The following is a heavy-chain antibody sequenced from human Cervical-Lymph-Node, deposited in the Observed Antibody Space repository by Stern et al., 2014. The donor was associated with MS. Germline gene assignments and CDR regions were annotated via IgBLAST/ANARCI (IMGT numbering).Heavy chain of an antibody. Sequence: VHLVESGGGVVQPGRSLRLSCAASGFTFSSYGMHWVRQAPGKGLEWVAVISYDGSNKYYADSVKGRFTISRDNSKNTLYLQMNSLRAEDTAVYYCAKDRYYYDSFDYWGQGTLVIVSS. J-gene: IGHJ4*02. CDR3: AKDRYYYDSFDY. CDR2: ISYDGSNK. D-gene: IGHD3-22*01. CDR1: GFTFSSYG. V-gene: IGHV3-30*18.